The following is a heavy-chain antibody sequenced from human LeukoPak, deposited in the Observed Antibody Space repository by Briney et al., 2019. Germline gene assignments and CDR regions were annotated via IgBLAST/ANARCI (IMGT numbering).Heavy chain of an antibody. CDR2: IYYSGST. J-gene: IGHJ4*02. Sequence: SETLSLTCTVSGGSISSSSYYWGWIRQPPGKGLEWIGSIYYSGSTYYNPSLKSRVTISVDTSKNQFSLRLNSVTAADTAVYFCARDRSYYSDSGTAYWGQGILVTVSS. CDR1: GGSISSSSYY. CDR3: ARDRSYYSDSGTAY. V-gene: IGHV4-39*02. D-gene: IGHD3-22*01.